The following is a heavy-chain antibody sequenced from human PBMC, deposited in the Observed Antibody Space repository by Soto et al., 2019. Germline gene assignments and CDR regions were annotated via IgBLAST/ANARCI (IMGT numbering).Heavy chain of an antibody. CDR1: GGSISSYY. Sequence: SETLSLTCTVSGGSISSYYWSWIRQPPGKGLEWIGYIYYSGSTNYNPSLKSRVTISVDTSKNQFSLKLSSVTAADTAVYYCASLSPGDSTIDYWGQGTLVTVSS. CDR3: ASLSPGDSTIDY. V-gene: IGHV4-59*08. CDR2: IYYSGST. J-gene: IGHJ4*02. D-gene: IGHD4-17*01.